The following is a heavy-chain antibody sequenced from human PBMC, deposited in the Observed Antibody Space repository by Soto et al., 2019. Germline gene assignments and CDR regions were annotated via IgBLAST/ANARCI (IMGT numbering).Heavy chain of an antibody. J-gene: IGHJ3*02. CDR2: ISSSSSYI. CDR1: GFTFSSYS. CDR3: ARRADYGDGDGAFDI. Sequence: GGSLRLSCAASGFTFSSYSMNWVRQAPGKGLEWVSSISSSSSYIYYADSVKGRFTISRDNAKNSLYLQMNSLRAEDTAVYYCARRADYGDGDGAFDIWGQGTMVTVSS. V-gene: IGHV3-21*01. D-gene: IGHD4-17*01.